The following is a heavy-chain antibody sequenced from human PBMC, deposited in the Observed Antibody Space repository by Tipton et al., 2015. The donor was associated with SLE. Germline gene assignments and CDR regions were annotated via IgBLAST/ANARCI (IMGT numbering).Heavy chain of an antibody. CDR2: INHSGST. V-gene: IGHV4-34*09. Sequence: TLSLTCAVYGGFFSGYYCSWIRQPPGKGLGGIGEINHSGSTNYNPSLKSRVFISADTSKSQFSLILSSVTAADTAVYYCARVRDSYGYGDNYYFMDVWGKGSAVTAS. D-gene: IGHD5-18*01. J-gene: IGHJ6*03. CDR1: GGFFSGYY. CDR3: ARVRDSYGYGDNYYFMDV.